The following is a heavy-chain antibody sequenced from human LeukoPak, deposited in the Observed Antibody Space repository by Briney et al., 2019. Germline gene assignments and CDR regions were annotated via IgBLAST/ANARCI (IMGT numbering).Heavy chain of an antibody. CDR3: ARDNRFHSGYDRALDY. CDR1: GFTFDDYA. V-gene: IGHV3-21*01. J-gene: IGHJ4*02. D-gene: IGHD5-12*01. CDR2: ISSSSSYI. Sequence: GGSLRLSCAASGFTFDDYAMHWVRQAPGKGLEWVSSISSSSSYIYYADSVKGRFTISRDNAKNSLYLQMNSLRAEDTAVYYCARDNRFHSGYDRALDYWGQGTLVTVSS.